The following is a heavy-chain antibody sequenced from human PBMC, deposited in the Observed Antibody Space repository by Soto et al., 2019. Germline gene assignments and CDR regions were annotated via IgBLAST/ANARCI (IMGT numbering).Heavy chain of an antibody. V-gene: IGHV1-69*01. CDR1: GGTFSSYA. D-gene: IGHD5-18*01. CDR2: IIPIFGTA. CDR3: ARARGYSYGFTPDF. Sequence: QVQLVQSGAEVKKPGSSVKVSCKASGGTFSSYAISWVRQAPGQGLEWMGGIIPIFGTATYAHKFQGRVTITADESTSTTYMELSSLRSEDTAMYYCARARGYSYGFTPDFWGQGTLVTVSS. J-gene: IGHJ4*02.